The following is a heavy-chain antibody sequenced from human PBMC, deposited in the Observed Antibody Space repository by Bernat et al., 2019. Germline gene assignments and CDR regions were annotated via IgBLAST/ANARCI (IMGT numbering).Heavy chain of an antibody. CDR3: VMASSDYPRAFDI. CDR1: GFTFSSYA. Sequence: QVQLVESGGGVVQPGRSLRLSCAASGFTFSSYAMHWVRQAPGKGLEWVAVISYDGSNKYYADSVKGRFTISRDNSKNTLYLQMNSLRAEDTAVYYCVMASSDYPRAFDIWGQGTMVTVSS. D-gene: IGHD4-17*01. J-gene: IGHJ3*02. V-gene: IGHV3-30*01. CDR2: ISYDGSNK.